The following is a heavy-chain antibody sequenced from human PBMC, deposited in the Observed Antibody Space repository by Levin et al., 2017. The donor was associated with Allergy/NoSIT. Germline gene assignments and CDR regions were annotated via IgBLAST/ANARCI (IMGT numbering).Heavy chain of an antibody. CDR1: GYTFSDYL. V-gene: IGHV1-3*01. D-gene: IGHD3-16*02. CDR3: ARGRGGVTVGYFDL. Sequence: ASVKVSCKASGYTFSDYLIHWVRQAPGQRPEWMGWINAGNDKTKYSQTFQGRVSITRDTSSSTTYMELSSLRSEDTAVYYCARGRGGVTVGYFDLWGQGALVTVSS. J-gene: IGHJ4*02. CDR2: INAGNDKT.